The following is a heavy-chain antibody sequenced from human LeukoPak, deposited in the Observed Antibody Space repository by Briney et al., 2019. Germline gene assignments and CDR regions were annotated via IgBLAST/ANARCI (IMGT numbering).Heavy chain of an antibody. V-gene: IGHV3-20*04. J-gene: IGHJ6*03. CDR2: INWNGDST. Sequence: AGGSLRLPCAASGFTFDDSDMSWVRQVPGKGLEWVSGINWNGDSTGYADSVKGRFTISRDNAKNSLYLQMNTLRAEDTALYYCARAKDRNSYYYMDVWGKGTTVTVSS. CDR3: ARAKDRNSYYYMDV. CDR1: GFTFDDSD.